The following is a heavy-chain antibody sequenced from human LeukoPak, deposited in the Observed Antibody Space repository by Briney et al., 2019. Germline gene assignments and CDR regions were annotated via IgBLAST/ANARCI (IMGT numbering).Heavy chain of an antibody. CDR1: GFTFSTYA. D-gene: IGHD2-15*01. J-gene: IGHJ4*02. Sequence: GGSLRLSCAASGFTFSTYAMSWVRQAPGKGLEWVSSISSSSYIYYADSVKGRFTISRDNAKNSLYLQMNSLRAEDTAVYYCARACSGGSCYSDWGQGTLVTVSS. CDR2: ISSSSYI. V-gene: IGHV3-21*01. CDR3: ARACSGGSCYSD.